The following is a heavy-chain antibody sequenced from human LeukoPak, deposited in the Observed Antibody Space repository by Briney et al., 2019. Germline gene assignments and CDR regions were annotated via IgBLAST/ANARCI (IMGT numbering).Heavy chain of an antibody. CDR3: ARIPSGSTRGYCSSTSCYPDYFDY. CDR2: INPNSGGT. J-gene: IGHJ4*02. V-gene: IGHV1-2*02. CDR1: GYTFTGYY. Sequence: APVKVSCKASGYTFTGYYMHWVRQAPGQGLEWMGWINPNSGGTNYAQKFQGRVTMTRDTSISTAYMELSRLRSDDTAVYYCARIPSGSTRGYCSSTSCYPDYFDYWGQGTLVTVSS. D-gene: IGHD2-2*01.